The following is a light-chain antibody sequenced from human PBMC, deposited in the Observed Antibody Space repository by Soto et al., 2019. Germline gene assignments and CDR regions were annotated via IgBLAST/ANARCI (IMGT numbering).Light chain of an antibody. J-gene: IGKJ2*01. Sequence: DVPMTQSPSAMSASVGDRVTITCRASQGISNYLAWFQQKPGEVPKRLIYAASSLQSGVPSRFSGSGSGTEFTLTISSLQPEDFATFYCLQHYVYPYTFGQGTKLEIK. CDR2: AAS. CDR1: QGISNY. CDR3: LQHYVYPYT. V-gene: IGKV1-17*03.